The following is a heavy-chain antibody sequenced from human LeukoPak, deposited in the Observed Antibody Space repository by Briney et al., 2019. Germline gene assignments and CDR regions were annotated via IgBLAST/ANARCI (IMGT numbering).Heavy chain of an antibody. CDR2: IRYDGSNK. J-gene: IGHJ6*03. V-gene: IGHV3-30*02. D-gene: IGHD2-15*01. CDR1: GFSFSNYG. CDR3: AKGVRPDMYYYMDV. Sequence: GGSLRLSCAASGFSFSNYGMHWVRQAPGKGLEWVTFIRYDGSNKYYADSVQGRFTISRDNSKKTVFLQMNSLRAGDAAVYYCAKGVRPDMYYYMDVWGKGTTVTISS.